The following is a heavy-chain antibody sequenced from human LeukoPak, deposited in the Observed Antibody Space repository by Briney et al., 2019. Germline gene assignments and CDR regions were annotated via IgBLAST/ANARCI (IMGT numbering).Heavy chain of an antibody. CDR3: ARGGNCSGGTCYSDRGWFDP. V-gene: IGHV4-39*07. CDR1: GGSISRSTYY. J-gene: IGHJ5*02. CDR2: VYYSVST. Sequence: SETLSLTCTVSGGSISRSTYYWDWIRQPPGKGLEWIGSVYYSVSTYYNPSLKSRVTISVDTSKNQFSLKLSSVTAADTAVYYCARGGNCSGGTCYSDRGWFDPWGQGTLVTVSS. D-gene: IGHD2-15*01.